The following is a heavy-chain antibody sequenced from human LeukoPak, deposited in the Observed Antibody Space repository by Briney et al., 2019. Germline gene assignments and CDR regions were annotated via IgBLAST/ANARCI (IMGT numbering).Heavy chain of an antibody. D-gene: IGHD5-24*01. J-gene: IGHJ3*02. Sequence: GASVKLSCKTSGYTFTSYNLHWVRQAPGQRLEWMGIIKPSGDNTHYAQKFQGRFTMTSDTSTSSVYMELGSLISADTAVYYCARVRDGYNDAYDIWGQGTMVTVTS. CDR1: GYTFTSYN. CDR3: ARVRDGYNDAYDI. CDR2: IKPSGDNT. V-gene: IGHV1-46*01.